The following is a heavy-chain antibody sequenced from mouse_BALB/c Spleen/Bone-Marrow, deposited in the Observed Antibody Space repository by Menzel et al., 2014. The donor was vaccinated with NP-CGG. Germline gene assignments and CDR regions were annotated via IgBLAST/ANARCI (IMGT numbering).Heavy chain of an antibody. V-gene: IGHV5-9-1*01. Sequence: EVILVESGGGLVKPGGSLKLSCAASGFTFTSYSMSWVHQTPEKRLEWVATICSGGSYTYYHDSVKGRFTISRDNAKNSLYLQMSSLRSEDTAMYYCARHGSTRLLDYWGQGTTLTVSS. CDR1: GFTFTSYS. J-gene: IGHJ2*01. D-gene: IGHD2-14*01. CDR2: ICSGGSYT. CDR3: ARHGSTRLLDY.